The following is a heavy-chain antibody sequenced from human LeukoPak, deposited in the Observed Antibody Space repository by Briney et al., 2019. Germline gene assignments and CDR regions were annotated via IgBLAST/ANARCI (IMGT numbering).Heavy chain of an antibody. CDR2: INPSGGTT. CDR3: ARGGHIRTTVTSDAFDI. J-gene: IGHJ3*02. V-gene: IGHV1-46*01. Sequence: ASVKVSCKASGYTFTSYYIHWVRQAPGQRLEWMGLINPSGGTTNYAQNFQGRVTMTRDMSTSTVYMELRSLRSDDTAVYYCARGGHIRTTVTSDAFDIWGQGTMVTVSS. D-gene: IGHD4-17*01. CDR1: GYTFTSYY.